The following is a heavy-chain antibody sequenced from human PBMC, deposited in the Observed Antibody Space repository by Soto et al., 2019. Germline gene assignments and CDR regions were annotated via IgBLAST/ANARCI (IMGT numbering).Heavy chain of an antibody. CDR3: AKGYLGLLWFSEAFDI. D-gene: IGHD3-10*01. CDR2: ISWNSGSI. CDR1: GFTFDDYA. Sequence: DVQLVESGGGLVQPGRSLRLSCAASGFTFDDYAMHWVRQAPGKGLEWVSGISWNSGSIGYADSVKGRFTISRDNAKNSLYLQMNSLRAEDTALYYCAKGYLGLLWFSEAFDIWGQGTMVTVSS. V-gene: IGHV3-9*01. J-gene: IGHJ3*02.